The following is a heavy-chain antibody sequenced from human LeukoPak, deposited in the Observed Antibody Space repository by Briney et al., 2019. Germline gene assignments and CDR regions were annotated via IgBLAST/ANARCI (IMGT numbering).Heavy chain of an antibody. V-gene: IGHV3-30*04. Sequence: GRSLRLSCAASGFTFSSYAMHWVRQAPGKGLEWVAVIPYDGSNRYYADSVKGRFTISRDNSKNTLYLQVNSLRAEDTAVYYCAREDGYGSGSYGFDYWGQGTLVTVSS. CDR2: IPYDGSNR. D-gene: IGHD3-10*01. CDR1: GFTFSSYA. J-gene: IGHJ4*02. CDR3: AREDGYGSGSYGFDY.